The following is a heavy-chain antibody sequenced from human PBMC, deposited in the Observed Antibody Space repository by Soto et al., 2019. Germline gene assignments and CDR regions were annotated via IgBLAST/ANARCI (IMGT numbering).Heavy chain of an antibody. CDR3: ARAGTVAGRMDY. CDR2: ISSSSSYT. D-gene: IGHD6-19*01. J-gene: IGHJ4*02. CDR1: GFTFSDYY. V-gene: IGHV3-11*05. Sequence: QVQLVESGGGLVKPGGSLRLSCAASGFTFSDYYMSWIRQAPGKGLEWVSYISSSSSYTNYTDSVKGRFTISRDNAKNSLEMQMNSLRAEDTAVYYCARAGTVAGRMDYWGQGTLVTVSS.